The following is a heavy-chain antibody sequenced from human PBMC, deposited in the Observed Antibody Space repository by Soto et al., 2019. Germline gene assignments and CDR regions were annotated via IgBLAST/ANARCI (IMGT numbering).Heavy chain of an antibody. CDR1: GFTFDDYA. J-gene: IGHJ3*02. Sequence: GGSLRLSCAASGFTFDDYAMHWVRQAPGKGLEWVSGISWNSGSIGYADSVKGRFTISRDNAKNSLYLQMNSLRAEDTALYYCAKDSRYDFWSGYRGDAFDIWGQGTMVTVSS. D-gene: IGHD3-3*01. CDR2: ISWNSGSI. V-gene: IGHV3-9*01. CDR3: AKDSRYDFWSGYRGDAFDI.